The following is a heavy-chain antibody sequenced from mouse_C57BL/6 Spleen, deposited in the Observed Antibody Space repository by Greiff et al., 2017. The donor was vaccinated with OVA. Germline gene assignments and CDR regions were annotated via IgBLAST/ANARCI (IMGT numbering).Heavy chain of an antibody. V-gene: IGHV1-64*01. CDR2: IHPNSGST. CDR3: AREDYGSPAMDY. CDR1: GYTFTSYW. D-gene: IGHD1-1*01. J-gene: IGHJ4*01. Sequence: QVHVKQSGAELVKPGASVKLSCKASGYTFTSYWMHWVKQRPGQGLEWIGMIHPNSGSTNYNEKFKSKATLTVDKSSSTAYMQLSSLTSEDSAVYYCAREDYGSPAMDYWGQGTSVTVSS.